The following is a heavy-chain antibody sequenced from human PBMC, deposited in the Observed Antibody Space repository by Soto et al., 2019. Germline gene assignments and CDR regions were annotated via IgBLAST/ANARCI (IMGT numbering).Heavy chain of an antibody. CDR1: GGTFSSYA. V-gene: IGHV1-69*01. CDR3: ARKSYSNFDKNDAFDI. J-gene: IGHJ3*02. D-gene: IGHD4-4*01. CDR2: IIPIFGTA. Sequence: QVQLVQSGAEVKQPGSSVKVSCKASGGTFSSYAISWVRQAPGQGLEWMGGIIPIFGTANYAQKFQGRVTITADESTSTADMELSSLRSEDTAVYYCARKSYSNFDKNDAFDIWGQVKMVTVSS.